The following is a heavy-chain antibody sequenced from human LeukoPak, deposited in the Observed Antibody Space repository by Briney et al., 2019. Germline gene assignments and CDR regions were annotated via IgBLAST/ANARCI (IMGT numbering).Heavy chain of an antibody. CDR2: IYPGDSDT. J-gene: IGHJ6*03. V-gene: IGHV5-51*01. Sequence: GEALKISCKGSGYSFTSYWIGWVRQMPGKGLEWMGIIYPGDSDTRYSPSFQGQVTISADKSISTAYLQWSSLKASDTAMYYCARLGGDCHKYYYYYYMDVWGKGTTVTVSS. CDR3: ARLGGDCHKYYYYYYMDV. CDR1: GYSFTSYW. D-gene: IGHD2-21*02.